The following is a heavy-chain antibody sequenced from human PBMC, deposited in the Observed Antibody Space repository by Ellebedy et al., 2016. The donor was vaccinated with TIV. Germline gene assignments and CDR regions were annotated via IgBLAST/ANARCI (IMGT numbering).Heavy chain of an antibody. CDR2: IYYSGDT. Sequence: SETLSLTXSVSGGSINYYFWSWIRQPPGKGLEWIGYIYYSGDTSYNPSLKSRVTISVDASKNQFSLKLSSVTAADTAVYYCASGGWSGDRYYFDYWGQGTLVTVSS. D-gene: IGHD3-3*01. CDR3: ASGGWSGDRYYFDY. CDR1: GGSINYYF. V-gene: IGHV4-59*08. J-gene: IGHJ4*02.